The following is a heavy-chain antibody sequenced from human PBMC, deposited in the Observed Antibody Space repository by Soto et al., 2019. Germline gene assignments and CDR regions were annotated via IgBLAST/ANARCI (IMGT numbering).Heavy chain of an antibody. CDR2: ISATGGST. CDR3: AKDRLAGNFDY. V-gene: IGHV3-23*01. Sequence: GGSLRLSCAASGFTFNNYAMNWVRQAPGKGLEWVATISATGGSTYYADSVKGRFTISRDNSKNTLYLQMNGLRVGDTAVYYCAKDRLAGNFDYWGQGTQVTVSS. J-gene: IGHJ4*02. CDR1: GFTFNNYA.